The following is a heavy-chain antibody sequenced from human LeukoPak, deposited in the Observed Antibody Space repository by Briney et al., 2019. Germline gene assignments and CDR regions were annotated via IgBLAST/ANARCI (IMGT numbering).Heavy chain of an antibody. D-gene: IGHD3-10*01. V-gene: IGHV3-48*03. CDR2: ISSSGSTI. J-gene: IGHJ6*02. CDR3: ASFFTMVRGVIKPYYYYGMDV. Sequence: PGGSLRLSCAASGFTFSSYEMNWVRQAPGKGLEWVSYISSSGSTIYYADSVKGRFTISRDNAKNSLYLQMNSLRAEDTAVYYCASFFTMVRGVIKPYYYYGMDVWGQGTTVTVSS. CDR1: GFTFSSYE.